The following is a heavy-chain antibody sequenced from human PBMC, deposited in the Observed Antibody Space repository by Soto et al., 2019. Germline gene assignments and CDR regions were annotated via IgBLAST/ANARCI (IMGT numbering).Heavy chain of an antibody. J-gene: IGHJ6*02. Sequence: QVQLVQSGAEVKKPGSSVKVSCKASGGTFSSYATSWVRQAPGQGLEWMGGIIPIFGTTNYAQKFQGRVTIMADESTSTAYMELSSLISGDTAVYYCARDPKGSGWYGSNYYYYGMDVWGQGTTVTVSS. D-gene: IGHD6-19*01. V-gene: IGHV1-69*01. CDR3: ARDPKGSGWYGSNYYYYGMDV. CDR1: GGTFSSYA. CDR2: IIPIFGTT.